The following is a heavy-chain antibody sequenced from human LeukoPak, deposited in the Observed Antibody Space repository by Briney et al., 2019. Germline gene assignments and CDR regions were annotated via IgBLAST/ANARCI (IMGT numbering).Heavy chain of an antibody. Sequence: GGSLRLSCAASGFTFSSYGMHWVRQAPGKGLEWVAVIWYDGSNKYYADSVEGRFTISRDNSKNTLYLQMNSLRAEDTAVYYCAKNRLLEWFLDYWGQGTLVTVSS. D-gene: IGHD3-3*01. CDR2: IWYDGSNK. CDR1: GFTFSSYG. CDR3: AKNRLLEWFLDY. J-gene: IGHJ4*02. V-gene: IGHV3-33*06.